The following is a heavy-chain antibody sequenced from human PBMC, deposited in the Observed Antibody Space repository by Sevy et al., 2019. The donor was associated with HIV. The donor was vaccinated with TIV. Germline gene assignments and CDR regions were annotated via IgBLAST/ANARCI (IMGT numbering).Heavy chain of an antibody. V-gene: IGHV3-9*01. CDR3: AKGPEKELWIPEFFDF. D-gene: IGHD5-18*01. J-gene: IGHJ4*02. CDR2: IRWNSGSI. CDR1: GFTFDDSA. Sequence: GGSLRLSCATSGFTFDDSAMHWVRQAPGKGLEWVSGIRWNSGSIVYAGSMKGRFAISRDNDKNALCLEMNSLRPEDTAVYYCAKGPEKELWIPEFFDFWGRGTLVTVSS.